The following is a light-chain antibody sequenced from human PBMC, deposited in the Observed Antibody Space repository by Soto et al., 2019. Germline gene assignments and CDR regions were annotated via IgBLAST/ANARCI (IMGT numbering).Light chain of an antibody. V-gene: IGKV3-20*01. CDR3: QQYGSSPLT. CDR2: GAS. Sequence: EMVLTQSPGTLSLSPGERATLSCRASQSVSSNLAWYQQKPGQAPRLLIYGASSRATGIPDRFSGSGSGTDFTLTISRLEPEDFAVYYCQQYGSSPLTFGGGTKVDI. CDR1: QSVSSN. J-gene: IGKJ4*01.